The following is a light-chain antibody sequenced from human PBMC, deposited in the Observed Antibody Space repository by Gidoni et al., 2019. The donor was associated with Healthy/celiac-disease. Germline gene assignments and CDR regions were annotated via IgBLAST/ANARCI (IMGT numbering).Light chain of an antibody. CDR3: QQYGSSPLT. CDR2: GAA. J-gene: IGKJ4*01. CDR1: QSVSSSY. Sequence: EIVLTQSPGTLSLSPGERATLSCRASQSVSSSYFAWYQQKPGQAPRLLIYGAASRATGIPDRCSGSGSGTDFTLTISRLEPEDFAVYYCQQYGSSPLTFGGXTKVEIK. V-gene: IGKV3-20*01.